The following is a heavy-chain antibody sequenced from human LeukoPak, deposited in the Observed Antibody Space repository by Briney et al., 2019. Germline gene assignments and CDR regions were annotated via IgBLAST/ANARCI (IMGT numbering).Heavy chain of an antibody. V-gene: IGHV1-2*02. J-gene: IGHJ4*02. CDR2: INPNSGGT. CDR3: ARESLGLYYFDY. D-gene: IGHD7-27*01. Sequence: ASVKVSCKASGYTFTGYYMHWVRQAPGQGLEWMGWINPNSGGTNYAQKFQGRVTMTRDTSISTAYMELSRLRSDDTAVYYCARESLGLYYFDYWGQGTLVTVSS. CDR1: GYTFTGYY.